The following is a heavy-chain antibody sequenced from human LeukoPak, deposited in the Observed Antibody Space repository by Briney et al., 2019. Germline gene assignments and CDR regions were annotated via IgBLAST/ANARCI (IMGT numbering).Heavy chain of an antibody. J-gene: IGHJ4*02. CDR1: GFPFSSYS. D-gene: IGHD3-10*01. CDR2: FRSSSRTI. V-gene: IGHV3-48*01. Sequence: LGGPLRLFCAASGFPFSSYSMNCVGEPTGKGLEGVSYFRSSSRTIYYADSLSGRFSISRDNAKNSLYLQINSLRAEDTSVYYCALLWFGELSFFDYWGQGTLVRVSS. CDR3: ALLWFGELSFFDY.